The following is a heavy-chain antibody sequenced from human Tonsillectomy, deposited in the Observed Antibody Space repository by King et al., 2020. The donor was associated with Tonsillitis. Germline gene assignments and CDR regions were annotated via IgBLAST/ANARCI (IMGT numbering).Heavy chain of an antibody. J-gene: IGHJ6*02. Sequence: VQLVESGAEVKKPGASVKVSCNASGYTFTSYDINWVRQATGQGLEWMGWMNPNSGNTGYAQKFQGRVTMTRNTSISTAYMELSSLRSEDTAVYYCARAQYYDFWSGYYSYYYGMDVWGQGTTVTVSS. CDR2: MNPNSGNT. D-gene: IGHD3-3*01. CDR1: GYTFTSYD. CDR3: ARAQYYDFWSGYYSYYYGMDV. V-gene: IGHV1-8*01.